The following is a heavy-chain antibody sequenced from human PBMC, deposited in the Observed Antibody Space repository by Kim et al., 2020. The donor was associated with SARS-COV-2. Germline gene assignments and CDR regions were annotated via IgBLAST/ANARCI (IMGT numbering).Heavy chain of an antibody. D-gene: IGHD3-3*02. CDR2: INPSGGST. CDR3: ARGARIFGVVIFPGHWFDP. V-gene: IGHV1-46*01. J-gene: IGHJ5*02. Sequence: ASVKVSCKASGYTFTSYYMHWVRQAPGQGLEWMGIINPSGGSTSYAQKFQGRVTMTRDTSTSTVYMELSSLRSEDTAVYYCARGARIFGVVIFPGHWFDPWGQGTLVTVSS. CDR1: GYTFTSYY.